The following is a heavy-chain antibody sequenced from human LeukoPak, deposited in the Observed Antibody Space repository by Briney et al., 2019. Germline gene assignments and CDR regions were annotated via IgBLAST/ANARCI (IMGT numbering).Heavy chain of an antibody. CDR1: GFTFSSYW. CDR3: ARGGGTYYYDSSGYYYY. V-gene: IGHV3-7*04. CDR2: IKQDGSEK. Sequence: QTGGSLRLSCAASGFTFSSYWMRWVRQAPGKGLEWVANIKQDGSEKYYVDSVKGRFTISRDNAKNSLHLQMNSLRAEDTAVYYCARGGGTYYYDSSGYYYYWGQGTLVTVSS. J-gene: IGHJ4*02. D-gene: IGHD3-22*01.